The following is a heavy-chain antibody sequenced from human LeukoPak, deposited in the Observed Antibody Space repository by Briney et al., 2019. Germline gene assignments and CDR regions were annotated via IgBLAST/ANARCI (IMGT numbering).Heavy chain of an antibody. CDR1: GGSISSGGYY. CDR3: ANYGSGSYRFDP. D-gene: IGHD3-10*01. V-gene: IGHV4-31*03. CDR2: IHHSGST. Sequence: PSETLSLTCTVSGGSISSGGYYWSWIRQHPGKGLEWIGYIHHSGSTYYDPSLKSRLIISLDTSKNQFSLKLNSVTAADTAVYYCANYGSGSYRFDPWGQGTLVTVSS. J-gene: IGHJ5*02.